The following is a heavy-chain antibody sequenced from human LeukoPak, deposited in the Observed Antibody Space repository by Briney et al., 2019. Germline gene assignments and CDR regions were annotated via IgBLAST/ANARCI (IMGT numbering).Heavy chain of an antibody. V-gene: IGHV1-69*05. CDR1: GGTFSNYA. D-gene: IGHD6-13*01. CDR2: IIPIFGTA. J-gene: IGHJ4*02. CDR3: ARAGAYSSSWYDY. Sequence: SVKVSCKASGGTFSNYAISWVRQAPGQGREWMGGIIPIFGTANYAQKFQGRVTITTDESTSTAYMELSSLRSEDTAVYYCARAGAYSSSWYDYWGQGTLVTVSS.